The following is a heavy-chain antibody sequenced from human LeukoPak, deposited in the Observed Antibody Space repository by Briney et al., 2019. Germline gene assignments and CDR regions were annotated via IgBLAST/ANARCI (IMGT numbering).Heavy chain of an antibody. J-gene: IGHJ4*02. Sequence: GRSLLLSCAASGFTFDDYAMHWVRQAPGKGLEWVSGIIWNSGSIGYADSVKGRFTISRDDAKNSLYLQMNSLRAEDTALYYCAKDILSAAAGTSFDYWGQGTLVTVSS. V-gene: IGHV3-9*01. CDR2: IIWNSGSI. CDR1: GFTFDDYA. CDR3: AKDILSAAAGTSFDY. D-gene: IGHD6-13*01.